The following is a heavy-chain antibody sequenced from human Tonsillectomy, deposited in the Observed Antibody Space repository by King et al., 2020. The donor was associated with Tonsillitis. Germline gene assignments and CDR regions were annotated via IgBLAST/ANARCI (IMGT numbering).Heavy chain of an antibody. J-gene: IGHJ4*02. CDR1: GFTVSSNY. D-gene: IGHD5/OR15-5a*01. V-gene: IGHV3-53*04. Sequence: VQLVQSGGGLVQPGGSLRLSCAASGFTVSSNYMSWVRQAPGKGLEWVSVIYSGGSTYYADSVKGRFTISSHNSKNTLYLQMNSLRAEDTAVYYCARGRVSSVYYYFDYWGQGTLVTVSS. CDR3: ARGRVSSVYYYFDY. CDR2: IYSGGST.